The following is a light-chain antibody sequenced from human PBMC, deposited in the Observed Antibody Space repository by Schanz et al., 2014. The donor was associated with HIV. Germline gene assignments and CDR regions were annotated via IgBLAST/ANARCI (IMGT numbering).Light chain of an antibody. CDR1: RSNIGTGFD. CDR3: QVWDGGSDHWV. J-gene: IGLJ3*02. V-gene: IGLV1-40*01. CDR2: ANT. Sequence: QSVLTQPPSVSGAPGQRVTISCTGTRSNIGTGFDVHWYQLLPGTAPKVLIFANTHRPSGVPDRFSGSNSGNTPTLTISGVEAADEADYYCQVWDGGSDHWVFGGGTKLTVL.